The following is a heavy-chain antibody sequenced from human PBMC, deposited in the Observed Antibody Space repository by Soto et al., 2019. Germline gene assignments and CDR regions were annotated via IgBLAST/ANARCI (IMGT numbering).Heavy chain of an antibody. CDR3: ARLRRDSVVAGLDY. J-gene: IGHJ4*02. CDR2: IYPGDSDT. D-gene: IGHD6-19*01. CDR1: SYW. V-gene: IGHV5-51*01. Sequence: SYWIGWVRQMPGKGLEWMGIIYPGDSDTRYSPSFQGQVTISADKSISTAYLQWSSLKASDTAMYYCARLRRDSVVAGLDYWGRGTLVTVSS.